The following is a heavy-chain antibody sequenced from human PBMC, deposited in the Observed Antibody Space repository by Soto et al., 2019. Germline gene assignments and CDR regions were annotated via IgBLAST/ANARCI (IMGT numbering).Heavy chain of an antibody. D-gene: IGHD1-1*01. CDR1: GGTFSSYA. J-gene: IGHJ4*02. V-gene: IGHV1-69*12. CDR3: ARGTPAPGGIDY. CDR2: IIPIFGTA. Sequence: QVQLVQSGAEVKKPGSSVKVSCKASGGTFSSYAISWVRQAPGQGLEWMGGIIPIFGTANYAQKFQGRVTITADESTSTAYMERSSLRAEDTAVYYWARGTPAPGGIDYWGQGTLVTVSS.